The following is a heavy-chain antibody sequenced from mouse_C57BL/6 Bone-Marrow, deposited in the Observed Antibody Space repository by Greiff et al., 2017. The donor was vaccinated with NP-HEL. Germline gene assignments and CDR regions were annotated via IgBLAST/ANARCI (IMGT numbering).Heavy chain of an antibody. Sequence: VQLQQSGPELVKPGASVKISCKASGYTFTDYYMNWVKQSHGKSLEWIGDINPNTGGTSYNQKFKGKATLTVDKSSSTAYMELRSLTSEDSAVYYCASRMDYWGQGTSVTVSS. CDR1: GYTFTDYY. CDR2: INPNTGGT. V-gene: IGHV1-26*01. CDR3: ASRMDY. J-gene: IGHJ4*01.